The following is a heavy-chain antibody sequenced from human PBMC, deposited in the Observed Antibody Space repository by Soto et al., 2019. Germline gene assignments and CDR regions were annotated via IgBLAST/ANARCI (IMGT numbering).Heavy chain of an antibody. Sequence: QVQLVQSGAEVKKPGSSVKVSCKASGGTFSSYAISWVRQAPGQGLEWMGGIIPIFGTANYAQKFQGRVTITEDESTSTAYMELSSLRSEDTAVYYCARDREGYCSGGSCYSVFDWFDPWGQGTLVTVSS. V-gene: IGHV1-69*01. J-gene: IGHJ5*02. CDR2: IIPIFGTA. D-gene: IGHD2-15*01. CDR3: ARDREGYCSGGSCYSVFDWFDP. CDR1: GGTFSSYA.